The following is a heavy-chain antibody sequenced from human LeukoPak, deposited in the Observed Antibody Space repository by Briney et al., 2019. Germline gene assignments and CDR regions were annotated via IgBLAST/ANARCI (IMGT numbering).Heavy chain of an antibody. J-gene: IGHJ4*02. V-gene: IGHV3-21*04. CDR1: GFTFSSYS. Sequence: GGSLRLSCAASGFTFSSYSMNWVRQAPGKGLEWVSSISSSSSYIYYADSVKGRFTISRDNAKNSLYLQMNSLRAEDTAVYYCAKEAGDYGGFDYWGQGTLVTVSS. CDR3: AKEAGDYGGFDY. CDR2: ISSSSSYI. D-gene: IGHD4-17*01.